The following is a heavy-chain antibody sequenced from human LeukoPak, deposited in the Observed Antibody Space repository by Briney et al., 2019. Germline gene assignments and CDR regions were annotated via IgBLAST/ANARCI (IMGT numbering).Heavy chain of an antibody. D-gene: IGHD3-3*01. J-gene: IGHJ6*02. CDR3: ARGSDLTRNYDFWSGYYTDYYYGMDV. CDR2: IYHSGST. CDR1: GGSISSGGYS. Sequence: PSETLSLTCAVSGGSISSGGYSWSWIRQPPGKGLEWIGYIYHSGSTYYNPSLKSRVTISVDRSKNQFSLKLSSVTAADTAVYYCARGSDLTRNYDFWSGYYTDYYYGMDVWGQGTTVTVSS. V-gene: IGHV4-30-2*01.